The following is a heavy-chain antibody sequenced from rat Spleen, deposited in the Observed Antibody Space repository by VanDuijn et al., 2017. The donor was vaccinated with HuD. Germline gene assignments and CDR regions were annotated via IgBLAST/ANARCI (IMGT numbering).Heavy chain of an antibody. CDR3: ARQATTVPSYFDY. D-gene: IGHD1-1*01. CDR1: GFTLSDYN. J-gene: IGHJ2*01. V-gene: IGHV5-7*01. Sequence: EVQLVESDGGLVQPGRSLKLSCAASGFTLSDYNMAWVRQAPKKGLEWVATISYDGFNTYYRDSVKGRFTISRDNAKSTLYLQVDSLRSEDTTTYYCARQATTVPSYFDYWGQGVMVTVSS. CDR2: ISYDGFNT.